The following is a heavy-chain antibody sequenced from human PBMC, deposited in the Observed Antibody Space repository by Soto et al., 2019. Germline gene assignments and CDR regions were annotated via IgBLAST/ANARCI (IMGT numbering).Heavy chain of an antibody. D-gene: IGHD2-15*01. CDR3: ARAVVVAATGWFDP. J-gene: IGHJ5*02. CDR2: IYSGGST. V-gene: IGHV3-53*01. Sequence: EVQLVESGGGLIQPGGSLRLSCAASGFTVSSNYMSWVRQAPGKGLEWVSVIYSGGSTYYADSVKGRFTISRDNSKNTLYLQMNSLRAEDTAGYYCARAVVVAATGWFDPWGQGTLVTVSS. CDR1: GFTVSSNY.